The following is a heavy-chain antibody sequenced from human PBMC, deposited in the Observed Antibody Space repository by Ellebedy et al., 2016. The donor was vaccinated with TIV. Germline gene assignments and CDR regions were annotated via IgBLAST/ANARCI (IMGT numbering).Heavy chain of an antibody. CDR1: GFTFSDHY. CDR2: ARNKANSYTT. Sequence: GGSLRLSCAASGFTFSDHYMDWVRQAPGKGLEWVGRARNKANSYTTEYAMSVKGRFSISRDDSRNSLYLQMNSLQTEDTAVYFCARGHRYSDSWFGGNDYWGQGTLVTVSS. J-gene: IGHJ4*02. V-gene: IGHV3-72*01. D-gene: IGHD3-16*02. CDR3: ARGHRYSDSWFGGNDY.